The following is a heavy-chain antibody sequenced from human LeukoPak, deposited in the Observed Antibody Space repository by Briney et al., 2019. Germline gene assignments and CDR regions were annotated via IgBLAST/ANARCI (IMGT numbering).Heavy chain of an antibody. J-gene: IGHJ4*02. CDR3: AKHDDGDFDY. Sequence: GGSLRLSCAHFGYTLSNYWMAWVRQAPGKGLEWVANIHRDGSEEYYVDSVRGRFIISRDNAKNSLYLQMNNLRAEDTAVYYCAKHDDGDFDYCGRGTLVTVSS. CDR1: GYTLSNYW. D-gene: IGHD1-1*01. CDR2: IHRDGSEE. V-gene: IGHV3-7*03.